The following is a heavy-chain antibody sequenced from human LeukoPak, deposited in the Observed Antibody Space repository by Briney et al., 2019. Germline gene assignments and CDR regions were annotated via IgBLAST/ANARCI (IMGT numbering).Heavy chain of an antibody. CDR2: ISGSGGST. CDR3: ATGGYCSGGSCFEDAFDI. CDR1: GFTFRSYA. D-gene: IGHD2-15*01. J-gene: IGHJ3*02. Sequence: PGGSLRLSCVASGFTFRSYAMSWVRQAPGKGLEWVSAISGSGGSTYYADSVKGRFTISSDNSKNTLYLQMNSLRAEDTAVYYCATGGYCSGGSCFEDAFDIWGQGTMVTVSS. V-gene: IGHV3-23*01.